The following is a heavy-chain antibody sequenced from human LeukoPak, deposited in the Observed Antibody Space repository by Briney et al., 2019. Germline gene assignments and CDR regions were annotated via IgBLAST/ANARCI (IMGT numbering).Heavy chain of an antibody. J-gene: IGHJ6*02. D-gene: IGHD2-15*01. CDR2: INHSGST. CDR3: ARGPDIVVVVAATQVPVAGPREVYYYGMDV. Sequence: SETLSLTCAVYGGSFSGYYWSWIRQPPGKGLGWIGEINHSGSTNYNPSLKSRVTISVDTSKNQFSLKLSSVTAADTAVYYCARGPDIVVVVAATQVPVAGPREVYYYGMDVWGQGTTVTVSS. CDR1: GGSFSGYY. V-gene: IGHV4-34*01.